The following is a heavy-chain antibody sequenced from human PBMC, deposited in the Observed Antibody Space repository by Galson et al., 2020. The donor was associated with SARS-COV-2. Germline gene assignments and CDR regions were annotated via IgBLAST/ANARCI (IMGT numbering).Heavy chain of an antibody. V-gene: IGHV3-53*05. CDR2: IHSGRGT. CDR3: AIDLLNAFDI. CDR1: GFSVSSHY. J-gene: IGHJ3*02. Sequence: GGSLRLSCAASGFSVSSHYMRWVRQAPGKGLEWVSVIHSGRGTYYAAAVEGRITIARDNSKNTLYLQMNSLRADDTAVYYCAIDLLNAFDIWGQGTMGAVSS.